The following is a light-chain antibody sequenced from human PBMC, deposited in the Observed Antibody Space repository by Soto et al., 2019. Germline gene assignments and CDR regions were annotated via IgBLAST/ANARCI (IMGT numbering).Light chain of an antibody. Sequence: QSALTQPPSASGSPGQSVAISCTGTSSNVGGYNYVYWYQQHPGKAPKLIIYENNNRPSGVPDRFSGSKSGTTASLTVSGLQAEDEADYYCSSYAGSSNVFGTGTKLTVL. V-gene: IGLV2-8*01. CDR2: ENN. CDR3: SSYAGSSNV. J-gene: IGLJ1*01. CDR1: SSNVGGYNY.